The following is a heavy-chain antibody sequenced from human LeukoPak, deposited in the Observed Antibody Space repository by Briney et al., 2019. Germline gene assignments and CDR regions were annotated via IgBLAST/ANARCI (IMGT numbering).Heavy chain of an antibody. CDR2: ISSSGSTI. Sequence: GGSLRLSCAASGFTFSSYEMNWVRQAPGKGLEWVSYISSSGSTIYYADSVKGRFTISRDNVKNSLYLQMNSLRAEDTAVYYCAELGITMIGGVWGKGTTVTISS. CDR3: AELGITMIGGV. V-gene: IGHV3-48*03. CDR1: GFTFSSYE. D-gene: IGHD3-10*02. J-gene: IGHJ6*04.